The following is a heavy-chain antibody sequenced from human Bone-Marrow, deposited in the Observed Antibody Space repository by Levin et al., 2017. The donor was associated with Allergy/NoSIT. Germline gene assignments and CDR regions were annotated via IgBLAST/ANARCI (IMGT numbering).Heavy chain of an antibody. D-gene: IGHD3-3*01. CDR3: VADINYDFWSGSSAY. Sequence: GASVKVSCKASGFTFSASAVQWVRQPRGQRHEWIGRIVIGSGKTNYAQKFRERVTITSDTSTSIAYMEVSSLTSEDTAMYYCVADINYDFWSGSSAYWGQGTLVTVSS. J-gene: IGHJ4*02. CDR2: IVIGSGKT. V-gene: IGHV1-58*01. CDR1: GFTFSASA.